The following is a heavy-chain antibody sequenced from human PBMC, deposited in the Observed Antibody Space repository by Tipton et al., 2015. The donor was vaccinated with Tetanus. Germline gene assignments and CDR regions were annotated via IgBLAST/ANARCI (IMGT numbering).Heavy chain of an antibody. J-gene: IGHJ3*02. CDR3: ARIGWLQQKKPVFDI. CDR2: IYQNGDA. D-gene: IGHD5-24*01. CDR1: GGSISSFC. V-gene: IGHV4-59*01. Sequence: TLSLTCTVSGGSISSFCWNWIRQPPGKGLEWIAYIYQNGDANYNPSLRSRVTLSVDTSKNQFSLQMSSVTAADTAVYYCARIGWLQQKKPVFDIWGQGAMVTVSS.